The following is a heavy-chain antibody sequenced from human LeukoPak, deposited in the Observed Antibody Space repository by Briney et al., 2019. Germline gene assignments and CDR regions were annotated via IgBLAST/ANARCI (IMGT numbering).Heavy chain of an antibody. J-gene: IGHJ5*02. D-gene: IGHD6-13*01. CDR2: ISSSGSTI. CDR3: ARQPRSSSRYVPHWFDP. CDR1: GFTFSTYW. V-gene: IGHV3-48*03. Sequence: PGGSLRLSGAASGFTFSTYWMGWVRQAPGKGLAWVSYISSSGSTIYYADSVKGRFTISRDNAKNSLYLQMNSLRAEDTAVYYCARQPRSSSRYVPHWFDPWGQGTLVTVSS.